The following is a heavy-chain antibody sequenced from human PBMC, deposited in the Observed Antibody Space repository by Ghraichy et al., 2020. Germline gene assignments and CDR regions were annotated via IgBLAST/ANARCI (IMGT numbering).Heavy chain of an antibody. CDR3: GTWGGSSWFDY. V-gene: IGHV5-51*01. CDR1: GHSFTRHC. Sequence: GESLNISCKTSGHSFTRHCIGWVRQMPGKGLEWMGNIYPGDSYTIYSPSFQGQVTISADKSISTAYLQWGGLKASDTAMYYCGTWGGSSWFDYWGQGTLITVSS. CDR2: IYPGDSYT. J-gene: IGHJ4*02. D-gene: IGHD6-13*01.